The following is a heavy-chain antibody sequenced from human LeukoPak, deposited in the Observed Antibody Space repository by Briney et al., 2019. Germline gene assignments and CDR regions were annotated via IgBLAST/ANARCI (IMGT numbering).Heavy chain of an antibody. CDR2: IYYSGST. CDR3: ARRTAKGSYYDTHHFDY. D-gene: IGHD3-22*01. Sequence: SETLSLTCTVSGGSISSYYWSWIRQPPGKGLEWIGYIYYSGSTNYNPSLKSRVTISVDTSKNQFSLKLGSVTAADTAVYYCARRTAKGSYYDTHHFDYWGQGTLVTVSS. J-gene: IGHJ4*02. CDR1: GGSISSYY. V-gene: IGHV4-59*08.